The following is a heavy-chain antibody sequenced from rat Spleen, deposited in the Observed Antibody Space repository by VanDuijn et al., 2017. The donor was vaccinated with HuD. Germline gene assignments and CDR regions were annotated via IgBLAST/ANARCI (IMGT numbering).Heavy chain of an antibody. J-gene: IGHJ2*01. Sequence: EVQLVESGGGLVQPGRSMKLSCAASGLSFSNYDMAWVRQAPTKGLEWVASISYDGTATYYRDSVKGRFTFSRNNAKSTLYLQMDSLGSEDTATYYCARQFITTRYFDYWGQGVVVTVSS. CDR3: ARQFITTRYFDY. V-gene: IGHV5-29*01. D-gene: IGHD1-10*01. CDR1: GLSFSNYD. CDR2: ISYDGTAT.